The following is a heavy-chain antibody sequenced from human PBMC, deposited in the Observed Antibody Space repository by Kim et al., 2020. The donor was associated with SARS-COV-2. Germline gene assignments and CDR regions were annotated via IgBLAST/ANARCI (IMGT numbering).Heavy chain of an antibody. V-gene: IGHV1-69*13. J-gene: IGHJ4*02. CDR3: ARSDPSFTATVDY. CDR1: GGTFNKYA. CDR2: IIPMFGEV. Sequence: SVKVSCKASGGTFNKYAFTWVRQAPGQGLEWMGGIIPMFGEVNSAEKFRGRLTITADESTSTAYLELSSLISEDTAVYFCARSDPSFTATVDYWGQGSL. D-gene: IGHD5-18*01.